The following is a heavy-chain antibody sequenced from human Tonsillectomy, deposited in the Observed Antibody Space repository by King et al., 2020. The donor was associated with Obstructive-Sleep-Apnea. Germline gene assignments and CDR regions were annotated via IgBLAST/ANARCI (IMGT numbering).Heavy chain of an antibody. V-gene: IGHV3-9*01. CDR1: GFTFDDYA. J-gene: IGHJ4*02. CDR2: ISWNSGSI. Sequence: QLVQSGGGLVQPGRSLRLSCAASGFTFDDYAMHWVRQAPGKGLEGIAGISWNSGSIGSADSVQGRFTISRDNAQNSLYLQMNSLRAEDTALYYCAKAVMVRGVWVTYYFDYWGQGTLVTVSS. CDR3: AKAVMVRGVWVTYYFDY. D-gene: IGHD3-10*01.